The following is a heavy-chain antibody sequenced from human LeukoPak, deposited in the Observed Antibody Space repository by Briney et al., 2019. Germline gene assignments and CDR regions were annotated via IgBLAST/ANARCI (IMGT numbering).Heavy chain of an antibody. CDR1: GVSLSNFA. J-gene: IGHJ5*02. CDR3: ATSTTVAGTFWFDP. V-gene: IGHV3-30*04. CDR2: ISSDGSKT. Sequence: PGGSLSFSCPPPGVSLSNFALAWFRKAPGKGLEWVAAISSDGSKTYYTDSVKGRFTISRDGPSDTLSLQMDSLRAEDTARYYCATSTTVAGTFWFDPWGQGTLVIVSS. D-gene: IGHD6-19*01.